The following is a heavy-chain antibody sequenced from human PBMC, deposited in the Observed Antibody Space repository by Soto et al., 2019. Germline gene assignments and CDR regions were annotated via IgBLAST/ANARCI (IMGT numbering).Heavy chain of an antibody. CDR3: ARQSLSSGYYYPLDY. D-gene: IGHD3-22*01. J-gene: IGHJ4*02. V-gene: IGHV4-59*08. CDR2: IHYSGST. Sequence: QVQLQESGPGLVKPSETLSLTCTVSGGSISSYYWSWIRQPPGKGVEWIGYIHYSGSTNYNPSLKSRVTISVDTSKNQFALKLSSVTAADTAVYYCARQSLSSGYYYPLDYWGQGTLVTVSS. CDR1: GGSISSYY.